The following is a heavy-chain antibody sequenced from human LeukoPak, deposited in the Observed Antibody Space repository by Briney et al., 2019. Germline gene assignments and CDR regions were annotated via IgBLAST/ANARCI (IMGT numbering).Heavy chain of an antibody. CDR2: INPSGGST. J-gene: IGHJ4*02. CDR1: GYTFTSYY. CDR3: ARDYDILTGVREWDY. V-gene: IGHV1-46*01. D-gene: IGHD3-9*01. Sequence: ASVKVSCKASGYTFTSYYMHWVRQAPGQGLEWMGIINPSGGSTSYAQKFQGRVTMTTDTSTSTAYMELRSLRSDDTAVYYCARDYDILTGVREWDYWGQGTLVTVSS.